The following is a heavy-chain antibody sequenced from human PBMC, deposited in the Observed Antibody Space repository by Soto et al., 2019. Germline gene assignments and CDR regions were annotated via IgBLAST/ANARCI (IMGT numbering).Heavy chain of an antibody. D-gene: IGHD2-2*01. CDR1: GYTFTSYG. J-gene: IGHJ5*02. CDR2: ISAYNGNT. CDR3: ASEITANIVVVPAAMPAGWFDP. Sequence: ASVKVSCKASGYTFTSYGISWVRQAPGQGLEWMGWISAYNGNTNYAQKLQGRVTMTTDTSTSTAYMELSSLRSEDTAVYYCASEITANIVVVPAAMPAGWFDPWGQGTLVTVSS. V-gene: IGHV1-18*01.